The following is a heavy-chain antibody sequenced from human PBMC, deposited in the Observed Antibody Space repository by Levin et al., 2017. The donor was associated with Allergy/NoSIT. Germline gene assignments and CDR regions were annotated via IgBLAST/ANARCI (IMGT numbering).Heavy chain of an antibody. D-gene: IGHD1-7*01. CDR3: ARETIAGPPYNWFDT. V-gene: IGHV1-2*06. CDR1: GFTFTIYD. Sequence: PEASVKVSCKASGFTFTIYDIHWVRQAPGQGLEWVGRLNPNSGGTDSAQKFMGRVTMTRDTSTTTAFMELTRLRPDDTAIYYCARETIAGPPYNWFDTWGQGALVTVSS. J-gene: IGHJ5*02. CDR2: LNPNSGGT.